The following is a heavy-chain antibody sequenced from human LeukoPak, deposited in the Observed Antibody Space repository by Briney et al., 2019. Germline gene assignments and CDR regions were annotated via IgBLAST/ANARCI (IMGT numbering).Heavy chain of an antibody. D-gene: IGHD3-22*01. CDR1: GGSISSSSYY. Sequence: SETLSLTCTVSGGSISSSSYYWGWIRQPPGKGLEWIGSIYYSGSTYYNPSLKSRVTISVDTSKNQFSLKLSSVTAADTAVYYCARRVYYDSSHDYWGQGTLVTVSS. CDR3: ARRVYYDSSHDY. V-gene: IGHV4-39*01. J-gene: IGHJ4*02. CDR2: IYYSGST.